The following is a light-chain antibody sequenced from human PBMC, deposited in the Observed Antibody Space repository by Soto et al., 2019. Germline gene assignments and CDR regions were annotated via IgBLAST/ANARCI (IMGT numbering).Light chain of an antibody. CDR1: QTVSSF. CDR3: QTYGSPPLI. Sequence: CPANGSLCLWKRPTLSGMAGQTVSSFLAWYQQRPGQAPRLLIYGASNRATGIPDRCSGSGSGTDFSLAVNSLGPGVFAVYYFQTYGSPPLIVGAGTKVDIK. J-gene: IGKJ4*01. V-gene: IGKV3-20*01. CDR2: GAS.